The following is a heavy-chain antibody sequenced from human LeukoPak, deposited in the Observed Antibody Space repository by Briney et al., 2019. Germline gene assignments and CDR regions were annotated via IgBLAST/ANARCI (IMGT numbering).Heavy chain of an antibody. Sequence: ASVKVSCKASGGTFSSYAISWVRQAPGQGLEWMGGIIPIFGTANYAQKFQGRVTITADESTSTAYTELSSLRSEDTAVYYCARHPGMTTVTEFDYWGQGTLVTVSS. D-gene: IGHD4-17*01. J-gene: IGHJ4*02. V-gene: IGHV1-69*01. CDR1: GGTFSSYA. CDR3: ARHPGMTTVTEFDY. CDR2: IIPIFGTA.